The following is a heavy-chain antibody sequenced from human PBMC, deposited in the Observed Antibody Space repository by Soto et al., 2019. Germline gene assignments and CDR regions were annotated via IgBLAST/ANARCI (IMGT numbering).Heavy chain of an antibody. CDR3: AREKGYYDSSGYYRYFEY. Sequence: SETLSLTCTFSVVSISSGGYYWSWIRQHPWKGLEWIGYIYYSGSTYYNPSLKSRVTISVDTSKNQFSLKLSSVTAADTAVYYCAREKGYYDSSGYYRYFEYWGQGTLVSVSS. V-gene: IGHV4-31*03. J-gene: IGHJ4*02. CDR2: IYYSGST. D-gene: IGHD3-22*01. CDR1: VVSISSGGYY.